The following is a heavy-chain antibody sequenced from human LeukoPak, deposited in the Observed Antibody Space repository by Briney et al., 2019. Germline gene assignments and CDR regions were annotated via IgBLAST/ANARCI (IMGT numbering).Heavy chain of an antibody. J-gene: IGHJ4*02. D-gene: IGHD5-12*01. Sequence: GGTLRLSCAGSGFTLSSDWVHWVRQVPGKGLVWVARISRESDGSGTNYADSVKGRFSTSRDRATNTVHLQMNSLRAEDTAVYYCAKDTVASSFDHWGQGTLVTVSS. CDR1: GFTLSSDW. CDR2: ISRESDGSGT. V-gene: IGHV3-74*01. CDR3: AKDTVASSFDH.